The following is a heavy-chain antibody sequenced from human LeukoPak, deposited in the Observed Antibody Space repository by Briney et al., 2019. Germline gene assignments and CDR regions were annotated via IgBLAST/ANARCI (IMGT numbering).Heavy chain of an antibody. J-gene: IGHJ6*03. Sequence: SVKVSCKTSGGTFSSYAISWVRQAPGQGLEWMGGIMPLFVTANYAQEFQGRVTITTDESTTTAYVELNSLRSEDTAVYYCARGSLGDGYGVGDYYQYMDVWGKGTTVTVSS. CDR3: ARGSLGDGYGVGDYYQYMDV. CDR2: IMPLFVTA. CDR1: GGTFSSYA. V-gene: IGHV1-69*05. D-gene: IGHD5-24*01.